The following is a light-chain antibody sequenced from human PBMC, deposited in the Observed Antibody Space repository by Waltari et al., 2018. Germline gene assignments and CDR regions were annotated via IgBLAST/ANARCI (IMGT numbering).Light chain of an antibody. Sequence: IHMTQSPSSLSASVGHTVTITSRASQCISSWLAWYQLTPGTAPNLLIYKASSLQSGVPSRFSGSGSGTDVTLTISSLQPEDFATYYCLTYSSGPWTFGQGTKVDIK. J-gene: IGKJ1*01. CDR2: KAS. V-gene: IGKV1-12*01. CDR1: QCISSW. CDR3: LTYSSGPWT.